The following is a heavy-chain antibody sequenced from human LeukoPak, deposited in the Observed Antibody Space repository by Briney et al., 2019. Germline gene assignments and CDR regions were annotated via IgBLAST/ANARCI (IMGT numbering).Heavy chain of an antibody. CDR3: TKDRVAMVRGVIINLRSGYFDY. CDR1: GFSFGSNA. J-gene: IGHJ4*02. V-gene: IGHV3-23*01. CDR2: ISGSGGST. D-gene: IGHD3-10*01. Sequence: PRPCLRLSCAAFGFSFGSNATSSVRPAPGKGMGWVSAISGSGGSTSYADSVKGRFTISRDKSKNTLYLQMNSLRAEDTAVYYCTKDRVAMVRGVIINLRSGYFDYWGQGTLVTVSS.